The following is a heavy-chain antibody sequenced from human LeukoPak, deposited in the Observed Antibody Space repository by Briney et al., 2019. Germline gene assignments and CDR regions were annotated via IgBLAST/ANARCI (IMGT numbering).Heavy chain of an antibody. CDR3: ARAKRRGTTVVTPTLCFYY. V-gene: IGHV4-39*01. CDR1: GGSISSSRYY. CDR2: IYYSGST. D-gene: IGHD4-23*01. J-gene: IGHJ4*02. Sequence: ASETLSLTCNVSGGSISSSRYYWGWIRQPPGKGLEWIGSIYYSGSTYYNPSLKSRVTISVDTPKNQFSLKLSSVTAADTAVYYCARAKRRGTTVVTPTLCFYYWGQGTLVTVSS.